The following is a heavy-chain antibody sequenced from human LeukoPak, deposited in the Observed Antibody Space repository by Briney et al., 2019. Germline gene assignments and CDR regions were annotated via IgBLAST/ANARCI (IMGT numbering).Heavy chain of an antibody. D-gene: IGHD5-18*01. V-gene: IGHV3-21*01. CDR1: GFTFSSYS. Sequence: SGGSLRLSCAASGFTFSSYSMNWVRQAPGKGLEWVSSISSSSSYIYYADSVKGRFTISRDNAKNSLYLQMNSLRAEDTAVYYCARSWPGYVDTAMVTQNWFDPWGQGTLVTVSS. CDR3: ARSWPGYVDTAMVTQNWFDP. J-gene: IGHJ5*02. CDR2: ISSSSSYI.